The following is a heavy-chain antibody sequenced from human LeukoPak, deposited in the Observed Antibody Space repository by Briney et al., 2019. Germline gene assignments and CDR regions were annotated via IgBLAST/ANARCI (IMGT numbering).Heavy chain of an antibody. J-gene: IGHJ4*02. CDR3: TKDRTRIVGATSRFDY. D-gene: IGHD1-26*01. V-gene: IGHV3-23*01. Sequence: PGGSLRLSCAASGFTFTSYAMSWVRQTPGKGLEWVASMSGGGDSDYYADSVKGRFTVSRDKSKNTLYVQMNSLRADDTAVYYCTKDRTRIVGATSRFDYWGQGTLVTVSS. CDR1: GFTFTSYA. CDR2: MSGGGDSD.